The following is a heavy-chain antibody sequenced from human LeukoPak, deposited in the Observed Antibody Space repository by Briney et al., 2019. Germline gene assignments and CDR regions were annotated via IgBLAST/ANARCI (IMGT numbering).Heavy chain of an antibody. D-gene: IGHD3-22*01. Sequence: PGGSLRLSCAASGLIIHWVRQAPGKGLEWVAAISHDGNSKYYADSVKGRFTISRDNPKNTVYLQLNSLGAEDTAVYYCAKEGHSSGYCGVFDIWGQGTTVTVSS. V-gene: IGHV3-30-3*01. CDR3: AKEGHSSGYCGVFDI. CDR2: ISHDGNSK. CDR1: GLI. J-gene: IGHJ3*02.